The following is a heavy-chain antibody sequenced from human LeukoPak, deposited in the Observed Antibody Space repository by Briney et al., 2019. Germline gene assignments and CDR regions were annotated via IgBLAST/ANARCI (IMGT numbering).Heavy chain of an antibody. V-gene: IGHV4-59*01. CDR1: GGSISRYY. CDR2: IYYSGST. J-gene: IGHJ4*02. CDR3: AGQLGHYSSGWYVDY. Sequence: PAETLSLACTVSGGSISRYYWMCLREPPEEGREGIGYIYYSGSTNYNPSLKSRATISVDTSKNQFSLQLSSVTAADTAVYYCAGQLGHYSSGWYVDYWGQGTLVTVSS. D-gene: IGHD6-19*01.